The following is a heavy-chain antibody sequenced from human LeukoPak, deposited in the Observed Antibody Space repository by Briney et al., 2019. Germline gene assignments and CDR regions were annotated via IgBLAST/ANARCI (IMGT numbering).Heavy chain of an antibody. CDR3: ARNVDCSGSYYRFQPSRFSGGYFFDY. CDR1: GASFSGYY. V-gene: IGHV4-34*01. J-gene: IGHJ4*02. CDR2: INHSGST. Sequence: SETLSLTCAVYGASFSGYYWSWIRQPPGKGLEWMGEINHSGSTNYNPTLKSRVTISGDTSKNQFSLKRRAGTAADTAVFSCARNVDCSGSYYRFQPSRFSGGYFFDYWGQGTLVTVSS. D-gene: IGHD3-10*02.